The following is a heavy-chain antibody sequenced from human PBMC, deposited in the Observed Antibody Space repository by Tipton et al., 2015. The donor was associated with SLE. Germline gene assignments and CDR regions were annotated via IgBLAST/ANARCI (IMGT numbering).Heavy chain of an antibody. D-gene: IGHD3-10*01. CDR1: GGSISSSSYY. J-gene: IGHJ5*02. CDR3: ARQAPTGRWFDP. Sequence: TLSLTCTVSGGSISSSSYYWSWIRQPAGKGLEWIGRIYTSGSTNYNPSLKSRVTISVDTSKNQFSLKLSSVTAADTAVYYCARQAPTGRWFDPWGQGTLVTVSS. CDR2: IYTSGST. V-gene: IGHV4-61*02.